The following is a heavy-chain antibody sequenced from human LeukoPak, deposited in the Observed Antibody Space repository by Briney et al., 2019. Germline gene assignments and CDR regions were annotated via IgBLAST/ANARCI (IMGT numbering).Heavy chain of an antibody. V-gene: IGHV4-59*01. D-gene: IGHD4-23*01. Sequence: PGGSLRLSCAASGFTFSSYWMSWIRQPPGKGLEWIGNINYIGNTNYNPSLKTRVTISIDTSKNQFSLTLRSVTTADTALYYCARDWELGYWGQGTRVTVSS. J-gene: IGHJ4*02. CDR2: INYIGNT. CDR3: ARDWELGY. CDR1: GFTFSSYW.